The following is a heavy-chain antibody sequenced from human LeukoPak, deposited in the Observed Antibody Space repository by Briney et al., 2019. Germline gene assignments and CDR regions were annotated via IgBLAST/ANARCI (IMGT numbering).Heavy chain of an antibody. V-gene: IGHV5-51*01. D-gene: IGHD3-10*01. Sequence: GESLKISRKGSGYGFHAYWIAWARQMPGKGLEWMGIIYPGDSQTKYSPTFQGQVTISADKSISTVYLQWSSLKASDTAMYYCARYSAPSFRGNWFDPWGQGTLVTVSS. J-gene: IGHJ5*02. CDR1: GYGFHAYW. CDR3: ARYSAPSFRGNWFDP. CDR2: IYPGDSQT.